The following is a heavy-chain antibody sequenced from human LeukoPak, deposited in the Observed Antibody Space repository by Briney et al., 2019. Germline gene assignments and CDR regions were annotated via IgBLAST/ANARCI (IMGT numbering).Heavy chain of an antibody. CDR2: IYYSGST. CDR1: GGSISSYY. Sequence: PSETLSLTCTVSGGSISSYYWSWIRQPPGKGLEWIGYIYYSGSTNYNPSLKSRVTISVDTSKNQFSLKLSSVTAADTAVYYCARYSFGYYDSSGPRPFFDYWGQGTLVTVSS. D-gene: IGHD3-22*01. CDR3: ARYSFGYYDSSGPRPFFDY. J-gene: IGHJ4*02. V-gene: IGHV4-59*01.